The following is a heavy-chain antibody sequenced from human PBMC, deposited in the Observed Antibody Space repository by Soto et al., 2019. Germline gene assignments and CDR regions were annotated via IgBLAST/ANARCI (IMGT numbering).Heavy chain of an antibody. J-gene: IGHJ4*02. CDR3: ARSPQYSSGWNGGFDY. D-gene: IGHD6-19*01. CDR2: IFYGGHT. CDR1: GDFLTTYY. V-gene: IGHV4-59*01. Sequence: SETLSLTCDVSGDFLTTYYWNWIRQSPGKGLESIGYIFYGGHTNYNPSLRGRATISVDTSKNQFSLKLSSVTAADTAVYYCARSPQYSSGWNGGFDYWGQGTLVTVSS.